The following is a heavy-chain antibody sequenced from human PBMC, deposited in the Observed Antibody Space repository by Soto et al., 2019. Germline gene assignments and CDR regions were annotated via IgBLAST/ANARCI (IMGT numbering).Heavy chain of an antibody. V-gene: IGHV4-34*01. Sequence: SETLSLTCAVYGGSFSGYYWTWIRQPPGKGLEWIGEINHSGTINFNPSLKSRLTISLDTSKKHFSLKLSPVTDADTAAYYCARADRTLVTSYSLDVWGQGTTVTVSS. J-gene: IGHJ6*02. CDR2: INHSGTI. CDR3: ARADRTLVTSYSLDV. D-gene: IGHD2-21*02. CDR1: GGSFSGYY.